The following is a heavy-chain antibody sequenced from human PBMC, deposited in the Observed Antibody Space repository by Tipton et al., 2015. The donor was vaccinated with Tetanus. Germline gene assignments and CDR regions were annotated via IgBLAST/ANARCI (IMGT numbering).Heavy chain of an antibody. Sequence: TLSLTCTVSRGSISSDIYNWGWIRQPPGKGLEWIGSISYKGSTYYNPSLKSRVTMSVDTSKNQFSLRLRSVTAADTAVFYCAGLYYYDSASYPLYWGQGTLVTVSS. CDR1: RGSISSDIYN. D-gene: IGHD3-10*01. V-gene: IGHV4-39*01. J-gene: IGHJ4*02. CDR3: AGLYYYDSASYPLY. CDR2: ISYKGST.